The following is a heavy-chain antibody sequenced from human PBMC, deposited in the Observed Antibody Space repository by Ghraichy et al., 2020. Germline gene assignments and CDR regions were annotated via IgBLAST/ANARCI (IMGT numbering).Heavy chain of an antibody. CDR1: GFTVSSNY. V-gene: IGHV3-66*02. CDR2: IYSGCST. J-gene: IGHJ6*02. Sequence: GGSLRLSCAASGFTVSSNYMSWVRQAPGKGLEWVSVIYSGCSTYYADSVKGRFTISRDNSKNRLYLQMNSLRAEDTAVYYCARDKVSFDYYYVMDVWGQGTTVTVSS. CDR3: ARDKVSFDYYYVMDV.